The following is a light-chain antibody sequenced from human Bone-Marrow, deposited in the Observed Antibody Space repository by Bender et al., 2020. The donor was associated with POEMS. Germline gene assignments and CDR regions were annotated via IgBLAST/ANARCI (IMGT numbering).Light chain of an antibody. Sequence: NFILTQPHSVSESPGKTVTISCTGIVAYNYVQWYQQRPGSAPTTVIYEDIRRPSGVPDRFSGSIDRSSNSASLTISGLKTEDEADYYCQSYDSSNHWVFGGGTKLTVL. CDR1: IVAYNY. V-gene: IGLV6-57*02. J-gene: IGLJ3*02. CDR2: EDI. CDR3: QSYDSSNHWV.